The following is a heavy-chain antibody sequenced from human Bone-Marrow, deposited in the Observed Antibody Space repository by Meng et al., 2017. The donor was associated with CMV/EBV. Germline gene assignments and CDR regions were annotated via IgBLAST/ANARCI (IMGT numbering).Heavy chain of an antibody. CDR1: GYTFTSYD. J-gene: IGHJ6*02. V-gene: IGHV1-8*03. CDR3: ARGHTVITSYYYGMDV. CDR2: MNPNSGNT. D-gene: IGHD4-11*01. Sequence: ASVKVSCKASGYTFTSYDINWVRQATGQGLEWMGWMNPNSGNTGYAQKFQGRVTITRNTSISTAYMELSSLRSEDTAVYYCARGHTVITSYYYGMDVWGQGTTVTVSS.